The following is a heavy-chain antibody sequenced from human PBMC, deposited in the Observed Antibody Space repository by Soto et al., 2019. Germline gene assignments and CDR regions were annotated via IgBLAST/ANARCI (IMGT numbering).Heavy chain of an antibody. CDR1: GGSVSSGGYY. Sequence: QVQLQESGPGLVKPSQTLSLTCTVSGGSVSSGGYYWSWIRQHPGKGLEWIGYIYYSGGTYYNPYLKSRVTISVDTSKNQFSLKLSSVTAAETAVYYGARGIAAAGSDYWGQGTLVTVSS. J-gene: IGHJ4*02. D-gene: IGHD6-13*01. CDR2: IYYSGGT. CDR3: ARGIAAAGSDY. V-gene: IGHV4-31*03.